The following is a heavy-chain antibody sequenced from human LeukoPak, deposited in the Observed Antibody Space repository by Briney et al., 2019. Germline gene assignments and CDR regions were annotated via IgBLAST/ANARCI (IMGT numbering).Heavy chain of an antibody. CDR3: ARDSGYNAFDY. CDR2: INQDGSAK. CDR1: GFLFSNSW. D-gene: IGHD5-12*01. V-gene: IGHV3-7*05. Sequence: PGGSLRLSCADSGFLFSNSWMAWVRQAPGRGLEWLANINQDGSAKTCVDSVKGRFTISGDNAKNSLYLQMNSLRAEDTAMYYCARDSGYNAFDYWGEGTLVTVSS. J-gene: IGHJ4*02.